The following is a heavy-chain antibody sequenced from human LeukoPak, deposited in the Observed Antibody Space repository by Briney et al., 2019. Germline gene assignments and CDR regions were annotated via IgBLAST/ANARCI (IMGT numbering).Heavy chain of an antibody. CDR2: ISYDGSNK. Sequence: GGSLRLSCAASGFTFSSYAMHWVRQAPGKGLEWVAVISYDGSNKYYADSVKGRFTISRDNSKNTLYLQMNSLRAEDTAVCYCARSSGSYDAVGYWGQGTLVTVSS. CDR1: GFTFSSYA. J-gene: IGHJ4*02. D-gene: IGHD1-26*01. CDR3: ARSSGSYDAVGY. V-gene: IGHV3-30*14.